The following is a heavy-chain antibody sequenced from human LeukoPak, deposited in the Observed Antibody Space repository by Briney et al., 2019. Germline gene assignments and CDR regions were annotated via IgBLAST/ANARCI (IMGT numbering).Heavy chain of an antibody. CDR2: IKSDGSDT. CDR1: GFTFSGYW. J-gene: IGHJ2*01. D-gene: IGHD3-22*01. CDR3: ATEGSSGYSGYFDL. Sequence: GGSLRLSCAASGFTFSGYWMLWVRQAPGKGLVWVASIKSDGSDTRHAGSVKGRFTISRDNAEKTVHLQMDSLSAEDTAVYYCATEGSSGYSGYFDLWGRGTLVTVSS. V-gene: IGHV3-74*01.